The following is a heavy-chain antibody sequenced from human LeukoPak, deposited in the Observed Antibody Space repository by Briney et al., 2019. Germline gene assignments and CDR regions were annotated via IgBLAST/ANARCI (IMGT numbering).Heavy chain of an antibody. D-gene: IGHD6-6*01. Sequence: GGSLRLSCAASGFTFSSYSMNWVRQAPGKGLEWVSYISSSSSTIYYADSVKGRFTISRDNAKNSLYLQMNSLRAEDTAVYYCARVMAARPDYWGQGTLVTVSS. CDR1: GFTFSSYS. CDR2: ISSSSSTI. V-gene: IGHV3-48*04. CDR3: ARVMAARPDY. J-gene: IGHJ4*02.